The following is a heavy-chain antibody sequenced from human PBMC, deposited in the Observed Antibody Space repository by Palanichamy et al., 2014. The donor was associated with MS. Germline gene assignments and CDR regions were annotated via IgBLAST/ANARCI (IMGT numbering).Heavy chain of an antibody. CDR3: AREVSHHDVLTSYTYDRFDY. CDR1: GFRFSDYY. J-gene: IGHJ4*02. CDR2: ISGSGNTI. D-gene: IGHD3-9*01. V-gene: IGHV3-11*01. Sequence: QVHLVDSGGGLVKPGGSLTISCAASGFRFSDYYMNWIRQAPGQGLEWLSYISGSGNTIYYADSVKGRFTISRDNANESLFLQMDSLRVEDTAVYYCAREVSHHDVLTSYTYDRFDYWGQGSLVTVSS.